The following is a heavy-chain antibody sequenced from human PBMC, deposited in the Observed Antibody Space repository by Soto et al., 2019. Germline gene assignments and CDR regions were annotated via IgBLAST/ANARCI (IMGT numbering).Heavy chain of an antibody. J-gene: IGHJ6*02. D-gene: IGHD3-22*01. Sequence: QVQLVQSGAEVKKPGSSVKVSCKASGGTFSSYATSWVRQAPGQGLEWMGGIIPIFGTANYAQKFQGRVTITADESTSTAYMELSSLRSEDTAVYYCASSPYYYDSSGQGGMDVWGQGTTVTVSS. CDR1: GGTFSSYA. CDR3: ASSPYYYDSSGQGGMDV. CDR2: IIPIFGTA. V-gene: IGHV1-69*01.